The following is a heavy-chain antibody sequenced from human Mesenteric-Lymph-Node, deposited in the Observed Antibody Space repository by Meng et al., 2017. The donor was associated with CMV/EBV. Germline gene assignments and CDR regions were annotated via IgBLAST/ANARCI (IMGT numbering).Heavy chain of an antibody. D-gene: IGHD2-2*01. J-gene: IGHJ4*02. CDR2: IQYDGDNK. Sequence: GGSLRLSCATSGFTFSSFGIHWVRQAPGKGLEWVAFIQYDGDNKYFADSVKGRFTISRDNFKNTLYLQMDSLRTEDTAIYHCAKEARDYCTSSSCFIDFWGQGTLVTVSS. CDR3: AKEARDYCTSSSCFIDF. CDR1: GFTFSSFG. V-gene: IGHV3-30*02.